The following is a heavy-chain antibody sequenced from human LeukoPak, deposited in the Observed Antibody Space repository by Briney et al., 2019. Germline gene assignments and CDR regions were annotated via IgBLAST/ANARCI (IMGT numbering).Heavy chain of an antibody. CDR1: GFTFSSYN. V-gene: IGHV3-21*01. J-gene: IGHJ4*02. CDR2: ISSSSSYI. D-gene: IGHD2-8*02. Sequence: GGSLRLSCAASGFTFSSYNMNWVRQAPGKGLEWVSSISSSSSYIYYADSVKGRFTVSRDNAKNSLYLQMNSLRAEDTAVYFCARAGPLDYWGQGTLVTVSS. CDR3: ARAGPLDY.